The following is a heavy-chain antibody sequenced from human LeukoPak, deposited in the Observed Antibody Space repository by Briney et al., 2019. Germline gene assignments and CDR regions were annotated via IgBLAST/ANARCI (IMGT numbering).Heavy chain of an antibody. Sequence: RGSLRLSCAASGFSFRTSAMNWVRQAPGQGLKLVSSISTSGSYIYYADSVEGRFTISRDNARNLLYLQMNSLRAEDTAVYYCTTDPDTAMVRGWLQLYWFDPWGQGTLVTVSS. CDR3: TTDPDTAMVRGWLQLYWFDP. CDR2: ISTSGSYI. CDR1: GFSFRTSA. J-gene: IGHJ5*02. V-gene: IGHV3-21*03. D-gene: IGHD5-18*01.